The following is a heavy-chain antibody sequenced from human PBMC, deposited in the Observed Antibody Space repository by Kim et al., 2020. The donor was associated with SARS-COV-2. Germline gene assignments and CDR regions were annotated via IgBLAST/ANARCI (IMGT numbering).Heavy chain of an antibody. J-gene: IGHJ6*02. V-gene: IGHV3-49*02. Sequence: SVKGRFTLSRDDSKSIAYLQMNSLKTEDTAVYYCTRDSSGWYQGGYGMDVWGQGTTVTVSS. CDR3: TRDSSGWYQGGYGMDV. D-gene: IGHD6-19*01.